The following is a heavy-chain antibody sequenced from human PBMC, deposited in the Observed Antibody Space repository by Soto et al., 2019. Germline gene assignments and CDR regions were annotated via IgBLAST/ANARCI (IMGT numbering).Heavy chain of an antibody. V-gene: IGHV3-48*02. CDR2: ISGSSTTI. D-gene: IGHD5-18*01. CDR1: GFTFSTDS. CDR3: ARRVYSYGPTIDY. J-gene: IGHJ4*02. Sequence: EVQLVESGGGFVQPGGSLRLSCAASGFTFSTDSMHWVRQAPGKGLEWVSYISGSSTTIYYADSVKGRFTISRDNAKSSLYLQVDSRCDEDTAGYYGARRVYSYGPTIDYWGQGTLVTVSS.